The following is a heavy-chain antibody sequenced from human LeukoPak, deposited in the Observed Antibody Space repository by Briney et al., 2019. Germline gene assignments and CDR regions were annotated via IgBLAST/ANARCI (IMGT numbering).Heavy chain of an antibody. CDR1: GVSITTTNY. Sequence: KPSGTLSLTCGVSGVSITTTNYWSWVRQPPGGGLEWIGEISLAGRTRYNPSLKSRVNISIDESKDHLYLNLASVTAADTAVYYCSRESGPFCPFGHWGQGTLVAVTS. CDR2: ISLAGRT. J-gene: IGHJ4*02. V-gene: IGHV4-4*02. CDR3: SRESGPFCPFGH. D-gene: IGHD1-26*01.